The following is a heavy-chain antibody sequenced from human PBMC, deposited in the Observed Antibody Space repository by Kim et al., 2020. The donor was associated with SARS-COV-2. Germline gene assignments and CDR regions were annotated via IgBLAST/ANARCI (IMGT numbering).Heavy chain of an antibody. CDR2: IIPIFGTA. CDR3: ARAPDYDILTGYYYPPVYFDY. V-gene: IGHV1-69*13. Sequence: SVKVSCKASGGTFSSYAISWVRQAPGQGLEWMGGIIPIFGTANYAQKFQGRVTITADESTSTAYMELSSLRSEDTAVYYCARAPDYDILTGYYYPPVYFDYWGQGTLVTVSS. D-gene: IGHD3-9*01. J-gene: IGHJ4*02. CDR1: GGTFSSYA.